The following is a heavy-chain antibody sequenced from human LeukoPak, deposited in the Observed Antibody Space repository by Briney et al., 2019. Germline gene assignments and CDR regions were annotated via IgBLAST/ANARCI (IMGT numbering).Heavy chain of an antibody. V-gene: IGHV1-8*01. CDR3: ARGLRTVRTPNRYYYYYMDV. Sequence: ASVKVSGKASGDTFTSYDINWVRQATGQGLEWMGWMNPNSGNTGYAQKFQGRVTMTRNTSISTAYMELSSLRSEDTAVYYCARGLRTVRTPNRYYYYYMDVWGKGTTVTVSS. CDR1: GDTFTSYD. D-gene: IGHD4-11*01. CDR2: MNPNSGNT. J-gene: IGHJ6*03.